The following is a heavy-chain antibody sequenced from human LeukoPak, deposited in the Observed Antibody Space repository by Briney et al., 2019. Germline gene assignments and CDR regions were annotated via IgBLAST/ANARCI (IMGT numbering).Heavy chain of an antibody. D-gene: IGHD3-22*01. Sequence: GGSLRPSCAVSGFTFCTHSMNWVRQAPGKGLEWVSCISSSSSDIYYADSVKGRFTISRDNAKNSLFLQMNSLRAEDTAVYYCARDSDFDSSGYYPNYYNYYNMVVWGRRTTVTVSS. V-gene: IGHV3-21*01. CDR3: ARDSDFDSSGYYPNYYNYYNMVV. J-gene: IGHJ6*02. CDR2: ISSSSSDI. CDR1: GFTFCTHS.